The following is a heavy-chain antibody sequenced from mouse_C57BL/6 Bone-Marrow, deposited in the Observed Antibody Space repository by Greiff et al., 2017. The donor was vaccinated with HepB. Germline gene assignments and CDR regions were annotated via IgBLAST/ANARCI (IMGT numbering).Heavy chain of an antibody. CDR3: ARDGNYDWYFDV. J-gene: IGHJ1*03. CDR2: IYPGSGST. V-gene: IGHV1-55*01. D-gene: IGHD2-1*01. CDR1: GYTFTSYW. Sequence: QVQLQQPGAELVKPGASVKMSCKASGYTFTSYWITWVKQRPGQGLEWIGDIYPGSGSTNYNEKFKSKATLTVDTSSSTAYMRLSSLTSEDSAVYYCARDGNYDWYFDVWGTGTTVTVSS.